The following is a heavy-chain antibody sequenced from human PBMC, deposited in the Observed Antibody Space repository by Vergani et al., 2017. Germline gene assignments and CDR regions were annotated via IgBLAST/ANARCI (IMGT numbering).Heavy chain of an antibody. D-gene: IGHD6-13*01. CDR1: GGSFSGYY. CDR3: ARESMTGYSSRKHNWFDP. V-gene: IGHV4-34*01. J-gene: IGHJ5*02. CDR2: INHSGST. Sequence: QVQLQQWGAGLLKPSETLSLTCAVYGGSFSGYYWSWIRQPPGKGLEWIGEINHSGSTNYNPSLKSRVTISVDTSKNQFSLKLSSGTAADTAVYYCARESMTGYSSRKHNWFDPWGQGTLVTVSS.